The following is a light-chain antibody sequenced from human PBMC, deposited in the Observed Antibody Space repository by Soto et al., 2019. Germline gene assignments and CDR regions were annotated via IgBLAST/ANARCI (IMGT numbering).Light chain of an antibody. V-gene: IGLV1-44*01. CDR1: SSNIGRNT. CDR2: RNS. CDR3: AAWDANLRGVL. J-gene: IGLJ3*02. Sequence: QSGLTQPPSASGTPGQRIIISCSGSSSNIGRNTVNWYQHLPGSAPKVLIYRNSHRPSGVPDRFSGSQSGSSASLAISGLQSEDEADYYCAAWDANLRGVLFGGGTKLTVL.